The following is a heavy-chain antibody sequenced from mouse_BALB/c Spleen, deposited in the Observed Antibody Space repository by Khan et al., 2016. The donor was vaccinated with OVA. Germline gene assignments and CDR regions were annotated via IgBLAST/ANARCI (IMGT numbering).Heavy chain of an antibody. J-gene: IGHJ3*01. CDR2: ISSGGGSN. V-gene: IGHV5-6*01. Sequence: EVELVESGGDLVKPVGSLKLSCAASGFTFSSYGMSWVRQTPDKRLEWVATISSGGGSNYYPDSVKGRFTISRDNAKKTLYLQMSSLKSEDTAMYYCASHLTGSFAYWGQGTLVTVSA. CDR3: ASHLTGSFAY. CDR1: GFTFSSYG. D-gene: IGHD4-1*01.